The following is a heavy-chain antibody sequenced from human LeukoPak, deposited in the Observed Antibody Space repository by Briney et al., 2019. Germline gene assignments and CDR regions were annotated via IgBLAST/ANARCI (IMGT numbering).Heavy chain of an antibody. CDR1: GGSISSSSYY. CDR3: ARREVAGTPFDY. V-gene: IGHV4-39*01. CDR2: IYYSGST. J-gene: IGHJ4*02. Sequence: SETLSLTCTVSGGSISSSSYYWGWIRQPPGKGLEWIGSIYYSGSTYYNPSLKSRVTISVDTSKNQFSLKLSSVTAADTAVYYCARREVAGTPFDYWGQGTLVTVSS. D-gene: IGHD6-19*01.